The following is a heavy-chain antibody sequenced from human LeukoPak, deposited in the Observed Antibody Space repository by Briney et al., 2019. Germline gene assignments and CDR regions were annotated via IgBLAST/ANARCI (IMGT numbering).Heavy chain of an antibody. J-gene: IGHJ3*02. V-gene: IGHV4-34*01. Sequence: SETLSPTCAVYGGSFSGYYWSWIRQRQGKGLEWIGEIKNSGSTNYNPSLKSRVTISVATSKNQFSLKLSSVTAADTAVYYCARVGDCSGGSCPGAFDTWGQGTMVTVSS. CDR3: ARVGDCSGGSCPGAFDT. D-gene: IGHD2-15*01. CDR1: GGSFSGYY. CDR2: IKNSGST.